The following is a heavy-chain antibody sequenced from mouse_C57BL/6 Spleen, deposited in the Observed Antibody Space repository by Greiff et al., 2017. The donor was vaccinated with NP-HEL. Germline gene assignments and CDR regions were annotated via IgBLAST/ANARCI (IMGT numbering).Heavy chain of an antibody. CDR2: IDPETGGT. CDR1: GYTFTDYE. J-gene: IGHJ1*03. Sequence: QVQLQQSGAELVRPGASVTLSCKASGYTFTDYEMHWVKQTPVHGLEWIGAIDPETGGTAYNQKFKGKAILTADKSSSTAYMELRSLTSEDSAVYYCTSPITTVVARYFDVWGTGTTVTVSS. CDR3: TSPITTVVARYFDV. V-gene: IGHV1-15*01. D-gene: IGHD1-1*01.